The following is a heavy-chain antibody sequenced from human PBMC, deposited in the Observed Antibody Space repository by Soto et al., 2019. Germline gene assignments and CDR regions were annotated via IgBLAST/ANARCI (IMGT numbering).Heavy chain of an antibody. CDR3: VSSPVVPADDAFDI. J-gene: IGHJ3*02. CDR1: GYTFTSYG. CDR2: ISAYNGNT. V-gene: IGHV1-18*01. Sequence: ASVKVSCKASGYTFTSYGISWVRQAPGQGLEWMGWISAYNGNTNYAQKLQGRVTMTTDTSTSTAYMELRSLSSDDTAVYYCVSSPVVPADDAFDIWGQGTMVTVSS. D-gene: IGHD2-2*01.